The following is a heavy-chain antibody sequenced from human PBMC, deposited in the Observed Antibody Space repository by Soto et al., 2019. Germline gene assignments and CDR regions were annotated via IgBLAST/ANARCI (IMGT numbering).Heavy chain of an antibody. CDR2: IYYSGST. D-gene: IGHD3-10*01. Sequence: SETLSLTCTASGGSIRTNSYYWGWIRQPPGRGLEWIGNIYYSGSTYYNPSLKSRVTISIDTSKNQFSLKLSSVTAADTAVYYCARYYNAFDIWGQGTMVNVS. CDR1: GGSIRTNSYY. J-gene: IGHJ3*02. CDR3: ARYYNAFDI. V-gene: IGHV4-39*01.